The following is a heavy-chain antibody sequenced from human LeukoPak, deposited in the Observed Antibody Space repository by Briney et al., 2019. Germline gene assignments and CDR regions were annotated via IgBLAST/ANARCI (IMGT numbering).Heavy chain of an antibody. Sequence: GGSLRLSCIVSGFTFSTYDMHWVRQAPGKGLQWVAVIWSDGSNKYYTDSVKGRFTISRDNPKNTLYLQMNNLGAEDTAVYHCARGLDLGYFQRWGQGTLVTVSS. CDR1: GFTFSTYD. J-gene: IGHJ1*01. CDR3: ARGLDLGYFQR. CDR2: IWSDGSNK. D-gene: IGHD4-11*01. V-gene: IGHV3-33*01.